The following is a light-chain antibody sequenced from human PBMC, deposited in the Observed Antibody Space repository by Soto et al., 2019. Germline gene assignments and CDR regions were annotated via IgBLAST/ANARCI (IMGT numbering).Light chain of an antibody. CDR2: AAS. CDR1: QSISSY. J-gene: IGKJ4*01. CDR3: QQSYSTPRALT. Sequence: DIQMTQSPSSLSASVGDRVTITCRASQSISSYSNSYQQKPGKAPKLLIYAASSLQSGVPSRFSGSGSGTDFTLTISSLQPEDFATYYCQQSYSTPRALTFGGGTKVEIK. V-gene: IGKV1-39*01.